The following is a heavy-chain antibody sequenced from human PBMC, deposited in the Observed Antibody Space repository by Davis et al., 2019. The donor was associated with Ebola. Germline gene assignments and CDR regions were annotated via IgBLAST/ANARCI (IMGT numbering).Heavy chain of an antibody. CDR1: GGSISSSNW. CDR2: IYHSGST. CDR3: ARLRPYYDFWSGYYRGRASFDY. D-gene: IGHD3-3*01. Sequence: SETLSLTCAVSGGSISSSNWWSWVRQPPGKGLEWIGQIYHSGSTNYNPSLKSRVTISVDTSKNQFSLKLSSVTAADTAVYYCARLRPYYDFWSGYYRGRASFDYWGQGTLVTVSS. V-gene: IGHV4-4*02. J-gene: IGHJ4*02.